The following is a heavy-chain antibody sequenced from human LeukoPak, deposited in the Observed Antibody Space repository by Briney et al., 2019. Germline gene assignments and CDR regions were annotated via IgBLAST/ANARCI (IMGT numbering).Heavy chain of an antibody. CDR3: ARTITIFVLYYFDY. CDR1: GFTFSSYW. CDR2: IKQDGSEK. V-gene: IGHV3-7*01. D-gene: IGHD3-3*01. Sequence: GGSLRLSCAASGFTFSSYWMSWVRQAPGKGLEWVANIKQDGSEKYYVDSVKGRFTISRDNAKNSLYLQMNSLRAEDTAVYYCARTITIFVLYYFDYWGQGTLVTVSS. J-gene: IGHJ4*02.